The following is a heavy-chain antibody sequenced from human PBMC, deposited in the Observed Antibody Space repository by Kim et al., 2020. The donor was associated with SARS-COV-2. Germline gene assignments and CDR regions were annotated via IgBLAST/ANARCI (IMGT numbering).Heavy chain of an antibody. CDR2: ISGSGGST. CDR3: AKDRVLHYYGSGSYPPPDAFDI. Sequence: GGSLRLFCAASGFTFSSYAMSWVRQAPGKGLEWVSAISGSGGSTYYADSVKGRFTISRDNSKNTLYLQMNSLRAEDTAVYYCAKDRVLHYYGSGSYPPPDAFDIWGQGTMVTVSS. V-gene: IGHV3-23*01. J-gene: IGHJ3*02. D-gene: IGHD3-10*01. CDR1: GFTFSSYA.